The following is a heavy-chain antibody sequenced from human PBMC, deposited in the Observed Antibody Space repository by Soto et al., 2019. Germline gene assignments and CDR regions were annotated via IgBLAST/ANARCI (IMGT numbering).Heavy chain of an antibody. D-gene: IGHD3-22*01. CDR1: GGSISSYY. Sequence: SETLSLTCTVSGGSISSYYWSWIRQPPGKGLEWIGYIYYSGSTNYNPSLKSRVTISVDTSKNQFSPKLSPVTAADTAVYYCARARNYYDSSGDSHNWFDPWGQGTLVTVSS. V-gene: IGHV4-59*01. CDR3: ARARNYYDSSGDSHNWFDP. J-gene: IGHJ5*02. CDR2: IYYSGST.